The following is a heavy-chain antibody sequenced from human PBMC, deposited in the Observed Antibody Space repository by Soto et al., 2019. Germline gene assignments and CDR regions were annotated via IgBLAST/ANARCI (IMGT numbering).Heavy chain of an antibody. J-gene: IGHJ3*02. D-gene: IGHD2-15*01. CDR1: RYTFTSYY. Sequence: GASVKVSCKASRYTFTSYYMHWVRQAPGQGLEWMGIINPSGGSTSYAQKFQGRVTMTRDTSTSTVYMELSSLRSEYTAVYYCATVAVGWWYLNDAFDIWGQGTMVTVSS. CDR3: ATVAVGWWYLNDAFDI. CDR2: INPSGGST. V-gene: IGHV1-46*03.